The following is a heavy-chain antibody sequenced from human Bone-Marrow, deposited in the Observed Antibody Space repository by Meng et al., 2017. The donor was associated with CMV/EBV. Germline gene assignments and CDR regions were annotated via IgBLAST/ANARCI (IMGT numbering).Heavy chain of an antibody. V-gene: IGHV3-21*01. CDR2: ISSSSSYI. Sequence: GESLKISCAASGFTFSSYSMNWVRQAPGKGLEWVSSISSSSSYIYYADSVKGRFTISRDNAKNSLYLQMNSLRAEDTAVYYCARDRYGSGSYFAFDIWGQGTMVTVSS. CDR3: ARDRYGSGSYFAFDI. J-gene: IGHJ3*02. CDR1: GFTFSSYS. D-gene: IGHD3-10*01.